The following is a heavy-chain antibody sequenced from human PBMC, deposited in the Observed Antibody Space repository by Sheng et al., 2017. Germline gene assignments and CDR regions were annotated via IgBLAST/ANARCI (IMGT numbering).Heavy chain of an antibody. CDR1: GFTVSRNY. J-gene: IGHJ4*02. D-gene: IGHD6-19*01. V-gene: IGHV3-66*02. Sequence: EVQLVESGGGFGPAWGSLRLSCAASGFTVSRNYMSWVRQVPGRGLEWVSVLYSGGNTYYADFVKGRFTISETIPRTTLYLQMNSLRTEDMAVYYCAGGSLPGAGETPDSWGQGTLVTVSS. CDR2: LYSGGNT. CDR3: AGGSLPGAGETPDS.